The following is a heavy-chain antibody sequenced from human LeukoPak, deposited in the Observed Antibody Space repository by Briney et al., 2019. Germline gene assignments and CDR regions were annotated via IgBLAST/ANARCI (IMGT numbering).Heavy chain of an antibody. CDR1: GGSISSGSYY. V-gene: IGHV4-61*02. CDR2: IYTSGST. Sequence: SETLSLTCTVSGGSISSGSYYWSWIRQPAGKGLEWIGRIYTSGSTNYNPSLKSRVTISVDTSKNQFSLKLSSVTAADTAVYYCARRSMSAELDYWGQGTLVTVSS. D-gene: IGHD1-14*01. CDR3: ARRSMSAELDY. J-gene: IGHJ4*02.